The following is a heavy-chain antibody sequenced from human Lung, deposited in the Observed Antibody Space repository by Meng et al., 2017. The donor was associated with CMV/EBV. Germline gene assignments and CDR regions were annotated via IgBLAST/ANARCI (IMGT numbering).Heavy chain of an antibody. V-gene: IGHV3-33*01. D-gene: IGHD2-2*01. CDR3: ARVLGRYCSSTSCLWGYYFDY. Sequence: SCVASGFSFSNYGMHWVRQAPGKGLEWVAVIWFDGSNQYYADSVKGRFTISRDNSKNTLYLQTNILRSEDTAGYYCARVLGRYCSSTSCLWGYYFDYWGQGTXVTVSS. J-gene: IGHJ4*02. CDR1: GFSFSNYG. CDR2: IWFDGSNQ.